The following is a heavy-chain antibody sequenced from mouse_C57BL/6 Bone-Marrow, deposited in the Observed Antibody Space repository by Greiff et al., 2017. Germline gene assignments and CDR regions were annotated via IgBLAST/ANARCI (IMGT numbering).Heavy chain of an antibody. CDR1: GFTFSDYY. CDR3: ARDRVLRYWYFDV. J-gene: IGHJ1*03. V-gene: IGHV5-16*01. Sequence: EVKLVESEGGLVQPGSSMKLSCTASGFTFSDYYMAWVRQVPEKGLEWVANIHYDGSSTYYLDSLKSRFIISRDNAKNILYLQMSSLKSEDTATYYCARDRVLRYWYFDVWGTGTTVTVSS. D-gene: IGHD1-1*01. CDR2: IHYDGSST.